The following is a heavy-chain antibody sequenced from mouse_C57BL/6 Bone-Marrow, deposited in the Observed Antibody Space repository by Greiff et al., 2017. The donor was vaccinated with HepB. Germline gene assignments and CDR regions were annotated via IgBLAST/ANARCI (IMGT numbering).Heavy chain of an antibody. D-gene: IGHD4-1*01. Sequence: DVKLVESGPGLAKPSQTLSLTCSVTGYSITSDYWNWIRKFPGNKLEYMGYISYSGSTYYNPSLKSRISITRDTSKNQYYLQLNSVTTEDTATYYCARSEAGTDWYFDVWGTGTTVTVSS. CDR3: ARSEAGTDWYFDV. V-gene: IGHV3-8*01. CDR1: GYSITSDY. CDR2: ISYSGST. J-gene: IGHJ1*03.